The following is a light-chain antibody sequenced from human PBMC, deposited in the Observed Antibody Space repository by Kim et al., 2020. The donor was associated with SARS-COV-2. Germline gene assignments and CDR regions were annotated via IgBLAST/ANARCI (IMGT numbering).Light chain of an antibody. Sequence: SMPIAYTQPGSVVVGYNRVPWYQQPPGKAPKLMFYDVSERPAGVSNRFSGSKSGNTASLTISGLQAEDESDYFCSSYTRSGTLVFGGGTQLTVL. CDR3: SSYTRSGTLV. V-gene: IGLV2-14*04. CDR2: DVS. CDR1: GSVVVGYNR. J-gene: IGLJ3*02.